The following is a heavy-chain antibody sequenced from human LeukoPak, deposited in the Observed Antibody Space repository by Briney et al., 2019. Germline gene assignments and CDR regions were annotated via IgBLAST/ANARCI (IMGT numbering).Heavy chain of an antibody. V-gene: IGHV4-38-2*02. J-gene: IGHJ4*02. Sequence: SETLSLTCSVSGYYISSGYYWGWIRQPPGKWLEWIGSIYHTGSTYYNPSLKSRVTISVDTSKNQFSLKLSSVTAADTAVYYCARIHGILVTATKPYYFDYWGQGTLVTVSS. D-gene: IGHD2-21*02. CDR3: ARIHGILVTATKPYYFDY. CDR1: GYYISSGYY. CDR2: IYHTGST.